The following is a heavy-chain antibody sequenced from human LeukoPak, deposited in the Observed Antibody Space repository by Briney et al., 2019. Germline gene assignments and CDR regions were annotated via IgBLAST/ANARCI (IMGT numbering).Heavy chain of an antibody. CDR2: MNPNSGNT. J-gene: IGHJ5*02. CDR1: GYTLTSYD. D-gene: IGHD3-22*01. CDR3: ARDQRNYYDSSGFLNWFDP. Sequence: ASVTVSCTASGYTLTSYDINWVRQAPGQGLEWMGWMNPNSGNTVYAQKFQGRVTMTRNTSISTAYMELSSLRSEDTAVYYCARDQRNYYDSSGFLNWFDPWGQGTLVTVSS. V-gene: IGHV1-8*01.